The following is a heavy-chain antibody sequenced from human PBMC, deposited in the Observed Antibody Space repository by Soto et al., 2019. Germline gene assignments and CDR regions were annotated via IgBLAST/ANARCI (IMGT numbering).Heavy chain of an antibody. J-gene: IGHJ6*03. CDR3: ARLNGDYLPGYYYSYLDV. CDR2: IYPGDSDT. CDR1: GYRFTSYW. Sequence: GESLKISCKGSGYRFTSYWIGWVRQMPGKGLEWMGIIYPGDSDTRYSPSFQGQVTISADKSISTAYLQWSSLRASDTAMYYCARLNGDYLPGYYYSYLDVWGKGTTVTVSS. V-gene: IGHV5-51*01. D-gene: IGHD4-17*01.